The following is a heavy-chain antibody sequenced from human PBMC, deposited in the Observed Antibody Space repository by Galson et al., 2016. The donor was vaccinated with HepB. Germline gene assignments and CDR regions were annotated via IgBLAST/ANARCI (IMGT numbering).Heavy chain of an antibody. D-gene: IGHD4-23*01. Sequence: ETLSPTCNVSGGSVSSGNYYWSWIRQPPGKGLEWIGYIYYSGSTNYNPPLKSPVTLSVDTSKNQFSLKLSSVTAADTAVYYCARSPRTVVSPRFDYWGQGTLVTVSS. CDR3: ARSPRTVVSPRFDY. CDR1: GGSVSSGNYY. J-gene: IGHJ4*02. CDR2: IYYSGST. V-gene: IGHV4-61*01.